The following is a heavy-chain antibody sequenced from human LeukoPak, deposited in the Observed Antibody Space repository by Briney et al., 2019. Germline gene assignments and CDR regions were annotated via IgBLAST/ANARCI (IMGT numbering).Heavy chain of an antibody. CDR1: GFTFSSYS. CDR3: ARVRDYDILTGYLYDAFDI. CDR2: ISSSSSYI. Sequence: PGGSLRLSSAASGFTFSSYSMNWVRQAPGKGLEWVSSISSSSSYIYYADSVKGRFTISRDNAKNSLYLQMNSLRAEDTAVYYCARVRDYDILTGYLYDAFDIWGQGTMVTVSS. D-gene: IGHD3-9*01. V-gene: IGHV3-21*01. J-gene: IGHJ3*02.